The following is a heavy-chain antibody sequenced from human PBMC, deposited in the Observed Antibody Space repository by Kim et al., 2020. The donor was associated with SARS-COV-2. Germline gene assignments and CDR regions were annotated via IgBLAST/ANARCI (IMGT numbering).Heavy chain of an antibody. CDR2: ISYDGSNK. J-gene: IGHJ3*02. D-gene: IGHD1-1*01. V-gene: IGHV3-30-3*01. Sequence: GGSLRLSCAASGFTFSSHAMHWVRQAPGKGLYWVAVISYDGSNKYYADSVKGRFTISRDNSKNTLYLQMNSLRDEDTAVYYCARDSADNWNDAGAFDIWGQGTMVTVSS. CDR3: ARDSADNWNDAGAFDI. CDR1: GFTFSSHA.